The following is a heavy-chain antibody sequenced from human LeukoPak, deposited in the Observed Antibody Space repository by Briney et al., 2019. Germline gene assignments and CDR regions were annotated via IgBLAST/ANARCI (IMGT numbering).Heavy chain of an antibody. D-gene: IGHD1-1*01. CDR3: ARVLLERPGIDSFDM. J-gene: IGHJ3*02. V-gene: IGHV3-48*01. CDR1: GLTSINHW. CDR2: INSGSSTI. Sequence: GGSLRLSCAASGLTSINHWMSWVRQAPGKGLEWVSHINSGSSTIYYADSVKGRFTISRDNAGNSLYLHMNSLRAEDTAVYYCARVLLERPGIDSFDMWGQGTMVTVSS.